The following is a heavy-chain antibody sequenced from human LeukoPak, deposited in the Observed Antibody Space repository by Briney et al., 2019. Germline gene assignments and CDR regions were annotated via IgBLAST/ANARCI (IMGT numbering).Heavy chain of an antibody. CDR3: AKTLEWLSLNDAFDI. CDR1: GFTFSSYG. Sequence: GRSLRLSCAASGFTFSSYGMHWVRQAPGKGLEWVAVISYDGSNKHYADSVKGRFTISRDNSKNTLYLQMNSLRAEDTAVYYCAKTLEWLSLNDAFDIWGQGTMVTVSS. J-gene: IGHJ3*02. D-gene: IGHD3-3*01. V-gene: IGHV3-30*18. CDR2: ISYDGSNK.